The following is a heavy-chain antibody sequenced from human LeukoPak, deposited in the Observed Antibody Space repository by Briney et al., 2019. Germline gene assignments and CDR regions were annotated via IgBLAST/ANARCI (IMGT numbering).Heavy chain of an antibody. V-gene: IGHV4-34*01. Sequence: SETLSLTCAVYGGSFSGYYWSWIRQPPGKGLEWIGEINHSESTNYNPSLKSRVTISVDTSKNQFSLKLSSVTAADTAVYYCARHGAVAGTVYYWGQGTLVTVSS. J-gene: IGHJ4*02. CDR3: ARHGAVAGTVYY. CDR2: INHSEST. D-gene: IGHD6-19*01. CDR1: GGSFSGYY.